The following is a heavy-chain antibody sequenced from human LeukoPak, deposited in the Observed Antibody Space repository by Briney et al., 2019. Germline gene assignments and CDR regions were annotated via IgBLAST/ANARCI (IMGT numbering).Heavy chain of an antibody. D-gene: IGHD1-26*01. J-gene: IGHJ6*03. CDR1: GFTFSSYA. V-gene: IGHV3-30*03. CDR3: ARDPYSGSYGNYYYYFMDV. CDR2: ISYDGSNK. Sequence: GGSLRLSCAASGFTFSSYAMHWVRQAPGKGLEWVALISYDGSNKYYADSVKGRFTISRDNAKNSLHLQMNSLRAEDTAVYYCARDPYSGSYGNYYYYFMDVWGKGTTVTISS.